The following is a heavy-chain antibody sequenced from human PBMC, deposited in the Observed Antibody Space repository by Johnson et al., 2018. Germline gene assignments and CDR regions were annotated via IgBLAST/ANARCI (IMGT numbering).Heavy chain of an antibody. CDR2: ISGDGIST. J-gene: IGHJ1*01. V-gene: IGHV3-64*07. D-gene: IGHD6-19*01. CDR3: ARGRAAVAGIGYFQY. CDR1: GFTFSSYA. Sequence: VQLVESGGGLVQPGGSLRLSCAASGFTFSSYAMHWVRQAPGKGLEYVSGISGDGISTFYADSVKGRFTISRDNSKNTLYLQMGSLRTEEMAVYFCARGRAAVAGIGYFQYWGQGTLVTVSS.